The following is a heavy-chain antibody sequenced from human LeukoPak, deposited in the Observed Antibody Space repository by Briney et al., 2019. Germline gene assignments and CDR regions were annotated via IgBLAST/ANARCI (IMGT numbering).Heavy chain of an antibody. CDR2: IYYSGST. J-gene: IGHJ4*02. V-gene: IGHV4-59*08. CDR3: ARGSSGWYSPFDY. D-gene: IGHD6-19*01. CDR1: GGSISSYY. Sequence: SETLSLTCIVSGGSISSYYWSWIRQPPGKGLEWIGYIYYSGSTNYNPSLKSRVTISVDTSKNQFSLKLSSVTAADTAVYYCARGSSGWYSPFDYWGQGTLVTVSS.